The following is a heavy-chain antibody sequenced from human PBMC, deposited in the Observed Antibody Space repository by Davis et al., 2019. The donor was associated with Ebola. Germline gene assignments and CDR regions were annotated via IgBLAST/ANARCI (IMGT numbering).Heavy chain of an antibody. CDR2: VTASGDST. J-gene: IGHJ2*01. CDR1: GFTLSSYS. Sequence: PGGSLRLSCAASGFTLSSYSMGWVRQAPGKGLEWVSSVTASGDSTYYADSVKGRFTIARDNSKNTLDLQLNSLRDEDTAVYYCAKDRRGPAAGTWYFDLWGRGTLVTVS. CDR3: AKDRRGPAAGTWYFDL. D-gene: IGHD6-13*01. V-gene: IGHV3-23*01.